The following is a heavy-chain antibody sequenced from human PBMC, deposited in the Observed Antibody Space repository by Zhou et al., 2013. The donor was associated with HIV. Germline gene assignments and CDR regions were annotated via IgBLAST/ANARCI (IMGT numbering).Heavy chain of an antibody. V-gene: IGHV1-69*05. CDR1: GYTFKNYG. Sequence: QVQLVQSGVEVKKPGDSVKVSCQTSGYTFKNYGVSWVRQAPGQGLEWMGGIIPILGTTNYAQKFQDRVTITTDESTSTAYMELSSLRSADTAVYYCARGLGLRWYGDAFDIWGQGTMVTVSS. CDR3: ARGLGLRWYGDAFDI. J-gene: IGHJ3*02. CDR2: IIPILGTT. D-gene: IGHD4-17*01.